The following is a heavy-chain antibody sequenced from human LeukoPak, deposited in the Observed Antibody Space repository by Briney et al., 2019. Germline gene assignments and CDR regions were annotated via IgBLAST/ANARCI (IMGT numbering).Heavy chain of an antibody. V-gene: IGHV1-2*02. J-gene: IGHJ4*02. D-gene: IGHD3-16*02. CDR1: GYTFTGYY. Sequence: GASVKVSCKASGYTFTGYYMHWVRQAPGQGLEWMGWINPNSGGTNYAQKFQGRVTMTRDTSISTAYMELGSLRPEDTAVYYCARSRPYYDYVWGSYRSPFDYWGQGTLVTVSS. CDR2: INPNSGGT. CDR3: ARSRPYYDYVWGSYRSPFDY.